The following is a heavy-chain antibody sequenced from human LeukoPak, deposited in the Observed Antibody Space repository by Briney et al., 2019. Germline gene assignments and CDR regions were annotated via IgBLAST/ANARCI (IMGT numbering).Heavy chain of an antibody. Sequence: SQTLSLTCAISGDSVSSDSAAWNWIRQSPSRGLAWLGRTSYRSKCYNDYALSVKIQIPINTDTSKNQFSLQLSSVTPVETAVYFLARDLEVYYFYYYMDVRGKGTTVTVSS. CDR2: TSYRSKCYN. J-gene: IGHJ6*03. CDR1: GDSVSSDSAA. V-gene: IGHV6-1*01. CDR3: ARDLEVYYFYYYMDV.